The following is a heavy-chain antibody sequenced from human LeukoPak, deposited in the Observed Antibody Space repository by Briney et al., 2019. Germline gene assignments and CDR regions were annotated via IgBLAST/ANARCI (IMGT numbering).Heavy chain of an antibody. CDR1: GFTFSSYW. V-gene: IGHV3-7*01. CDR2: IKHDGSEK. J-gene: IGHJ4*02. Sequence: PGGSLRLSWADSGFTFSSYWMNWVRQAPGEGLEWVANIKHDGSEKYYADFVKGRFTISRDNAKNSLYLQMDSLRAEDTAVYYCARDAGHSGYDLLDYWGQGTLVTVSS. D-gene: IGHD5-12*01. CDR3: ARDAGHSGYDLLDY.